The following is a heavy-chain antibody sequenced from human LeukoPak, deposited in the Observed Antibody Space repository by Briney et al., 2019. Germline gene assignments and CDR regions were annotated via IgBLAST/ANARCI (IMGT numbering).Heavy chain of an antibody. D-gene: IGHD5-18*01. CDR3: ARNLVDTAMGPGY. Sequence: ASVKVSCKASGYTFTGYYMHWVRQAPGQGLEWMGWINPNSGGTNYAQKFQGRVTMTRDTSISTAYMELSRLRSDDTAVYYCARNLVDTAMGPGYWGQGTLVTVSS. V-gene: IGHV1-2*02. J-gene: IGHJ4*02. CDR2: INPNSGGT. CDR1: GYTFTGYY.